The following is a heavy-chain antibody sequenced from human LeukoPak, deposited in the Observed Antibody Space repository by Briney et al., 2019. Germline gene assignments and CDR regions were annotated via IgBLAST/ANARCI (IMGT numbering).Heavy chain of an antibody. J-gene: IGHJ4*02. CDR2: ISGSGGST. V-gene: IGHV3-23*01. D-gene: IGHD6-13*01. CDR1: GFTFSSYA. CDR3: ARDRQQLVLPPGL. Sequence: GGSLRLSCAASGFTFSSYAMSWVRQAPGKGLEWVSAISGSGGSTYYADSVKGRFTISRDNSKNTLYLQMNSLRAEDTAVYYCARDRQQLVLPPGLWGQGTLVTVSS.